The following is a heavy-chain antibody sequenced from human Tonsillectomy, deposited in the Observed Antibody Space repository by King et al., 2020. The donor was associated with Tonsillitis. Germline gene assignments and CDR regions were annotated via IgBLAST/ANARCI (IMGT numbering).Heavy chain of an antibody. Sequence: QLVQSGAEVKKPGESLKISCKGSGYSFTSYWSGWVRQMPGKGLEWMGIIYPGDSDTRYSPSFQGQVTISADKSISTAYLQWSSLKASDTAMYYCARAPYYYGSGSEYYFDYWGQGTLVTVSS. CDR3: ARAPYYYGSGSEYYFDY. J-gene: IGHJ4*02. V-gene: IGHV5-51*01. CDR1: GYSFTSYW. D-gene: IGHD3-10*01. CDR2: IYPGDSDT.